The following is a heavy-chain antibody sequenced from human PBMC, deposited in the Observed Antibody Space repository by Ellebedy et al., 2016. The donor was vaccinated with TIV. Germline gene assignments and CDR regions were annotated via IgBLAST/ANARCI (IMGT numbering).Heavy chain of an antibody. Sequence: PGGSLRLSCAASGFTFSSYAMTWVRQAPGKGLEWVSGISGSGDTTNHADSVKGRFTISRDNSKNTLYLQMNSLRAEDTAVYYCAKDLYCTNGVCPDDYWGQGTLVTVSS. CDR1: GFTFSSYA. CDR2: ISGSGDTT. V-gene: IGHV3-23*01. J-gene: IGHJ4*02. D-gene: IGHD2-8*01. CDR3: AKDLYCTNGVCPDDY.